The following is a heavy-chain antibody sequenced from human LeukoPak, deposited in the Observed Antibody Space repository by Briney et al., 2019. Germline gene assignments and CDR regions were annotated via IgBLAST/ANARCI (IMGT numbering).Heavy chain of an antibody. CDR3: ARDGTGSGSDY. CDR1: GFSFSSYG. V-gene: IGHV3-33*01. J-gene: IGHJ4*02. D-gene: IGHD1-7*01. CDR2: IWYDGSNK. Sequence: GGSLRLSCAASGFSFSSYGMHWVRQAPGKGLEWVAVIWYDGSNKYYADSVKGRFTISRDNSKNTLYLQMNSLRAADTAVSYCARDGTGSGSDYWGQGTLVTVSS.